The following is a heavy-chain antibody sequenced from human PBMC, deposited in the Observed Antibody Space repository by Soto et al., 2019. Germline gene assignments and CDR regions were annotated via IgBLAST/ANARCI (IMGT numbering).Heavy chain of an antibody. CDR3: ARQGFGPLHGLVDV. CDR1: GGSISSYY. V-gene: IGHV4-59*08. D-gene: IGHD3-10*01. Sequence: QVQLQESGPGLVKPSETLSLSCTVSGGSISSYYWSWFRQSPGKRMEWIGYVHHSWGSSYNPSLRTRVAISLDTSKRQFSLKVTSVTATDTAVYYCARQGFGPLHGLVDVWGQGTKVTVSS. CDR2: VHHSWGS. J-gene: IGHJ6*02.